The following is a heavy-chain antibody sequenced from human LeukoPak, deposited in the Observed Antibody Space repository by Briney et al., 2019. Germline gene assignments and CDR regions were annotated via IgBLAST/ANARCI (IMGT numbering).Heavy chain of an antibody. J-gene: IGHJ5*02. D-gene: IGHD2-15*01. V-gene: IGHV3-20*01. Sequence: WIRQPPGKGLEWVSGINWNGGSTGYADSVKGRFTISRDNAKNSLYLQMNSLRAEDTALYHCARDRVYCSGGSCYPNWFDPWGQGTLVTVSS. CDR3: ARDRVYCSGGSCYPNWFDP. CDR2: INWNGGST.